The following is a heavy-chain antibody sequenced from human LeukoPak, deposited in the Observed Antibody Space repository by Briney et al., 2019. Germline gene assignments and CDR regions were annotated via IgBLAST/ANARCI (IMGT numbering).Heavy chain of an antibody. CDR2: IYSGGST. V-gene: IGHV3-53*01. D-gene: IGHD6-19*01. J-gene: IGHJ4*02. Sequence: GGSLRLSCAASGFTVSSNYMSWVHQAPGKGLEWVSVIYSGGSTYYEDSVKGRFTISRDNTKNTLYLQMNSLRAEDTAVYYCAAVMIYSSGDFSFDYWGQGTLVTVSS. CDR3: AAVMIYSSGDFSFDY. CDR1: GFTVSSNY.